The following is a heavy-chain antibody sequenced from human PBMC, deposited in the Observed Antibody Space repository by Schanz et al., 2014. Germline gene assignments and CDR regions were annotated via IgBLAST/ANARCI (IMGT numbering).Heavy chain of an antibody. CDR3: AGRCSSPRCYAHQVDY. J-gene: IGHJ4*02. Sequence: VQLVESGGGLVKSGGSLRLSCATSGFTFSRHAMHWVRQAAGKGLEWVAAITYDGSNKYYAESVKGRFAISRDNSKDTLYLQMNSLRTEDTAVYYCAGRCSSPRCYAHQVDYWGQGTLVTVSS. D-gene: IGHD2-2*01. V-gene: IGHV3-30*09. CDR1: GFTFSRHA. CDR2: ITYDGSNK.